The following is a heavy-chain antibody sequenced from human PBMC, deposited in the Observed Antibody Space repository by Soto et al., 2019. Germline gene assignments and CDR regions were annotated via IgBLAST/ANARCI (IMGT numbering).Heavy chain of an antibody. D-gene: IGHD3-22*01. J-gene: IGHJ4*02. CDR1: GFTFGDYA. Sequence: LRLSCTASGFTFGDYAMSWFRQAPGKGLEWVGFIRSKPYGGTTEYAASVKGRFTISRDDSKSIAYLQMHSLKTEDTAVYYCTRGDYYDSPPGDWGQGTLVTVSS. CDR2: IRSKPYGGTT. V-gene: IGHV3-49*03. CDR3: TRGDYYDSPPGD.